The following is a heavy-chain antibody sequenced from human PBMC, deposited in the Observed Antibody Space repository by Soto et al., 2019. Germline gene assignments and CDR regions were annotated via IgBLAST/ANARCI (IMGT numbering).Heavy chain of an antibody. J-gene: IGHJ6*02. CDR3: ARLAPLSSDYYYGMDV. CDR2: IYYSGST. Sequence: PSETLSLTCTVSGGSISSSSYYWGWIRQPPGKGLEWIGSIYYSGSTYYNPSLKSRVTISVDTSKNQFSLKLSSVTAADTAVYYCARLAPLSSDYYYGMDVWGQGTTVTVSS. V-gene: IGHV4-39*01. D-gene: IGHD3-16*01. CDR1: GGSISSSSYY.